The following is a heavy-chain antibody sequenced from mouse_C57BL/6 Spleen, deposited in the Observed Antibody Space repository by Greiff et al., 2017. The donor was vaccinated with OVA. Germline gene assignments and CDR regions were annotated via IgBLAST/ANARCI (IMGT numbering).Heavy chain of an antibody. V-gene: IGHV1-55*01. CDR3: ARWAYSGSSPWFAY. CDR1: GYTFTSYW. J-gene: IGHJ3*01. Sequence: QVQLQQSGAELVKPGASVKMSCKASGYTFTSYWITWVKQRPGQGLEWIGDIYPGSGSTNYNEKFKSKATLTVDTSSSTAYMQLSSLTSEDSAVYYCARWAYSGSSPWFAYWGQGTLVTVSA. CDR2: IYPGSGST. D-gene: IGHD1-1*01.